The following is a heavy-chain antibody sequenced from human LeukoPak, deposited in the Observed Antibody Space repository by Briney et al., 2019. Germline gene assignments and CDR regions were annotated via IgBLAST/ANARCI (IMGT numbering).Heavy chain of an antibody. D-gene: IGHD3-3*01. CDR1: GFTFSSYW. J-gene: IGHJ5*02. Sequence: GGSLRLSCAASGFTFSSYWMSWVRQAPGKGLEWVANIKQDGSGKYYVDSVKGRFTISRDNAKNSLYPQMNSLRAEDTAVYYCAREGGTYYDFWSGYTEVNWFDPWGQGTLVTVSS. V-gene: IGHV3-7*01. CDR2: IKQDGSGK. CDR3: AREGGTYYDFWSGYTEVNWFDP.